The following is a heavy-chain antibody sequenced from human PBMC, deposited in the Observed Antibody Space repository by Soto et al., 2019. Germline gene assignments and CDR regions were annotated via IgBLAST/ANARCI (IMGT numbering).Heavy chain of an antibody. CDR2: ISGRGDRT. Sequence: VQLLESGGGLVQPGGSLRLSCAASGFTFSRYAINWVRQAPGKGLEWVSTISGRGDRTYYADSVKGRFTISRDNSKNKMYLEMNSLRAADTAVYYCAKAAYDYVWGSYRYYYWGPGTLVPVSS. D-gene: IGHD3-16*02. CDR1: GFTFSRYA. J-gene: IGHJ4*02. CDR3: AKAAYDYVWGSYRYYY. V-gene: IGHV3-23*01.